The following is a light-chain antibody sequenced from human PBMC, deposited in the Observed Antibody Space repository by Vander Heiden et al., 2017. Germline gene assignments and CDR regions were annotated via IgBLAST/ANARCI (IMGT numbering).Light chain of an antibody. J-gene: IGLJ3*02. CDR2: GKD. V-gene: IGLV3-19*01. CDR3: NSRDSSGNHWV. Sequence: SSALTQAPAVSVALGQTVRITCQGDSLRSYYATWYQQKPGQAPVLVFYGKDTRPSGIPDRFSASSSGNTASLSITGAQAEDEADYYCNSRDSSGNHWVFGGGTKLTVL. CDR1: SLRSYY.